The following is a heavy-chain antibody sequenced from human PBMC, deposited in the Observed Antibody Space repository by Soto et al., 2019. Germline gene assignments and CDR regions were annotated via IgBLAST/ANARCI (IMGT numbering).Heavy chain of an antibody. V-gene: IGHV3-30*03. J-gene: IGHJ4*02. CDR1: GFTVSTFG. D-gene: IGHD3-16*01. CDR2: ISRDGGTK. CDR3: TGEVVLGK. Sequence: QVQLVESGGGVVQPGRSLRLSCAVSGFTVSTFGMHWVRQAPGKGLEWVAVISRDGGTKFHADSVKGRFTISRGDSRNALCLETKILRNVDMAVSSFTGEVVLGKWGLGALVTV.